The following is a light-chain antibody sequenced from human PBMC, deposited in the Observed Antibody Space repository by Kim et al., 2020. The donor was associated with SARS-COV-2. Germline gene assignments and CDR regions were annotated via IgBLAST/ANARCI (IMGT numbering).Light chain of an antibody. J-gene: IGLJ2*01. CDR1: TGAVTSGHQ. CDR2: DTG. V-gene: IGLV7-46*01. Sequence: PGGTVTLTCGSSTGAVTSGHQPYWFQQKPGQAPRTMIYDTGNKHSWTPARLSGSLLGGKAALTLSGALPEDEAEYYCLLYYDGYRIFGGGTQLTVL. CDR3: LLYYDGYRI.